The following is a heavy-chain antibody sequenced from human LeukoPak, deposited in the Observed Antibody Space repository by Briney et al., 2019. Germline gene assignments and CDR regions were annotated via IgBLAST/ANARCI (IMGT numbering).Heavy chain of an antibody. CDR3: QGGLYYFDY. D-gene: IGHD2-15*01. V-gene: IGHV3-49*04. J-gene: IGHJ4*02. CDR2: IRSKAYGGTT. Sequence: GGSLRLSCTASGFTFGDYAVSWVRQAPGKGLEWVGFIRSKAYGGTTEYAASVKGRFTISRDDSKSIAYLQMNSLKTEDTAVYYCQGGLYYFDYWGQGTLVTVSS. CDR1: GFTFGDYA.